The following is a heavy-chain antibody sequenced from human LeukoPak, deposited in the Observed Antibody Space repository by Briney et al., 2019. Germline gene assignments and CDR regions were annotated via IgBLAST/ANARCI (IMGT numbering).Heavy chain of an antibody. V-gene: IGHV3-7*04. Sequence: GGSLRLSCGATGFTFSNNWMSWVRQTPGKGLEWVATIKGDGSEKYYVDSVKGRFTISRDNAKNSLYLQMNSLRAEDTAVYYCARGDYIDRYFDPWGQGTLVTVSS. CDR3: ARGDYIDRYFDP. J-gene: IGHJ5*02. D-gene: IGHD3-9*01. CDR2: IKGDGSEK. CDR1: GFTFSNNW.